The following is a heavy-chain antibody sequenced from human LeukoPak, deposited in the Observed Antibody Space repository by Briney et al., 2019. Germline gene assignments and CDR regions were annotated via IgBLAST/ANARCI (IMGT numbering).Heavy chain of an antibody. CDR1: GFTFSSYG. D-gene: IGHD3-9*01. J-gene: IGHJ4*02. V-gene: IGHV3-30*03. CDR2: ISYDGSNK. Sequence: GGSLRLSCAASGFTFSSYGMHWVRQAPGKGLEWVAVISYDGSNKYYADSVKGRFTISRDNSMDTLYLQMNSLRPEDTAVYYCARDGPYSYFDILTGCLDSWGQGTLVTVSP. CDR3: ARDGPYSYFDILTGCLDS.